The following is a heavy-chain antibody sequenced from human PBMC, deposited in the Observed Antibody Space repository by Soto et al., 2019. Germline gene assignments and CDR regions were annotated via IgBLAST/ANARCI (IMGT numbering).Heavy chain of an antibody. J-gene: IGHJ6*03. D-gene: IGHD3-3*01. CDR3: ARVPVRNYDFWSGTTNVYYYYYYMDV. Sequence: SETLSLTCAVYGGSFSGYYWSWIRQPPGKGLEWIGEINHSGSTNYNPSLKSRVTISVDTSKNQFSLKLSSVTAADTAVYYCARVPVRNYDFWSGTTNVYYYYYYMDVWGKGTTVTVSS. CDR2: INHSGST. V-gene: IGHV4-34*01. CDR1: GGSFSGYY.